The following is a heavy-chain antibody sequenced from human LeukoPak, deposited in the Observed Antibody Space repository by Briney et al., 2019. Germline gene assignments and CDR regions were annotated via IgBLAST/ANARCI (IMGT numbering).Heavy chain of an antibody. V-gene: IGHV4-59*01. CDR1: GGSFSRYS. J-gene: IGHJ4*02. Sequence: SETLSLTCSVSGGSFSRYSWNWIRQPPGKRLEWIGYVYNGGTNYNPSLKSRVTMSVDTSKKRFSLTLTSVNAADTAVYYCARDATLDEGSSRYGFDYWGQGTLVTVSS. D-gene: IGHD6-13*01. CDR3: ARDATLDEGSSRYGFDY. CDR2: VYNGGT.